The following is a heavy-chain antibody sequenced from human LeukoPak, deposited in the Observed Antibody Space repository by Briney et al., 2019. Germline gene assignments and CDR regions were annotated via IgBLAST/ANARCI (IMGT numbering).Heavy chain of an antibody. D-gene: IGHD3-10*01. CDR1: GFTFSSYA. Sequence: GGSLRLSCAASGFTFSSYAMSWVRQAPGKGLEWVSAISGSGGSTYYADSVKGRFTISRDNSKNTVSLQMSSLRAEDTVLYYCAKGSGNGYGSGPFDYWGQGTLVTVSS. CDR2: ISGSGGST. V-gene: IGHV3-23*01. CDR3: AKGSGNGYGSGPFDY. J-gene: IGHJ4*02.